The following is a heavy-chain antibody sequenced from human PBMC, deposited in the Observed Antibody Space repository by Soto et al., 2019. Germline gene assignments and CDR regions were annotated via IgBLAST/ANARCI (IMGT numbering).Heavy chain of an antibody. V-gene: IGHV4-30-4*01. CDR3: ARDLGYSNLHYYYYYGMDV. CDR2: IYYSGST. D-gene: IGHD6-13*01. CDR1: GGSISSGDYY. J-gene: IGHJ6*02. Sequence: PSETLSLTCTVSGGSISSGDYYWSWIRQPPGKGLEWIGYIYYSGSTYYNPSLKSRVTISVDTSKNQFSLKLSSVTAADTAVYYCARDLGYSNLHYYYYYGMDVWGQGTTVTVSS.